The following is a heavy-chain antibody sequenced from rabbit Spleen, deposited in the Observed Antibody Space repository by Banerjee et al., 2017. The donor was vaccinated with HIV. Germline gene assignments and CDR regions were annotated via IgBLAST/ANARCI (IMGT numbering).Heavy chain of an antibody. D-gene: IGHD6-1*01. V-gene: IGHV1S45*01. CDR1: GFSFSSSYW. J-gene: IGHJ6*01. Sequence: QEQLVESGGGLVQPEGSLTLTCTVSGFSFSSSYWICWVRQAPGKGLEWIACIYAGSGTSTYYATWAKGRLTISKTSSTTVTLQMTSLTAADTATYFCARGIAYGYAGDTYPPYAMDLRGPGTLVTVS. CDR2: IYAGSGTST. CDR3: ARGIAYGYAGDTYPPYAMDL.